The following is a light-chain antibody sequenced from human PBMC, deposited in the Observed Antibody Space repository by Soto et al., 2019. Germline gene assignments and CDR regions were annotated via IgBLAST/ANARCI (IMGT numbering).Light chain of an antibody. Sequence: QSVLTQPPSASGSPGQSVTISCTGTSSDVGGYNYVSWYQQHPGKAPKLMIYEVSKRPSGAPDRFSGSKSGNTASLTVSGLQAEDEADYYCSSYAGSNSFVFGIGTKVTVL. J-gene: IGLJ1*01. CDR2: EVS. V-gene: IGLV2-8*01. CDR1: SSDVGGYNY. CDR3: SSYAGSNSFV.